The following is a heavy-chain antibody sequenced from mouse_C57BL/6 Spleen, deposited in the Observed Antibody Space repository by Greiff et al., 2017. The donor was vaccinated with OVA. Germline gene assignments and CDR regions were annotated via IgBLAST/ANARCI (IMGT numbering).Heavy chain of an antibody. D-gene: IGHD2-3*01. V-gene: IGHV1-80*01. J-gene: IGHJ4*01. CDR2: IYPGDGDT. Sequence: QVQLQQSGAELVKPGASVKISCKASGYAFSSYWMNWVKQRPGKGLAWIGQIYPGDGDTNYNGKFKGQATLTADKSSSTAYMQLSSLTSEDSAVYFCARNGYYAAMDYWGQGTSVTVSS. CDR1: GYAFSSYW. CDR3: ARNGYYAAMDY.